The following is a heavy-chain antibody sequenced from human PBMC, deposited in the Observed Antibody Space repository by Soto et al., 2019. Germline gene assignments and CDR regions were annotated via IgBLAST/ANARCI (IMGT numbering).Heavy chain of an antibody. CDR1: GYTFTDLY. D-gene: IGHD3-10*01. V-gene: IGHV1-2*02. CDR3: ATDNYGPLDD. CDR2: VDPNSGGT. Sequence: ASVKVSCKPSGYTFTDLYIHWVRQAPGQGLEWMGWVDPNSGGTKQTQKFQGRLTMTRDTSTGAGYMELYSLRSDDTSVYDCATDNYGPLDDWGQGLLLPVSS. J-gene: IGHJ4*02.